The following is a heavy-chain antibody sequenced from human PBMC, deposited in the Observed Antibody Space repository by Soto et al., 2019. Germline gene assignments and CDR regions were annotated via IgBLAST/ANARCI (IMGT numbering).Heavy chain of an antibody. J-gene: IGHJ4*02. D-gene: IGHD6-19*01. CDR3: AHRLYSSAWPWDSGVFDY. V-gene: IGHV2-5*02. CDR2: IYWDDDK. Sequence: QITLKESGPTLVKPTQTLTLTCTFSGFSLSTGGVVVGWIRQPPGKALEWLALIYWDDDKRYSPSLRSRLTFTKDTSKNQVVLTMTNMDPVDTATYYCAHRLYSSAWPWDSGVFDYWGQGTLVTVSS. CDR1: GFSLSTGGVV.